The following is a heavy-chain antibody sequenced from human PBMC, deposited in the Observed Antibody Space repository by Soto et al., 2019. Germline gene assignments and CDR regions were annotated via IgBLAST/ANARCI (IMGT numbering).Heavy chain of an antibody. D-gene: IGHD1-26*01. CDR1: GGSISSSSYY. CDR3: ARLTYSGIY. J-gene: IGHJ4*02. V-gene: IGHV4-39*01. Sequence: PWETLSLTFTVSGGSISSSSYYWGWIRQPPGKGLEWIGSIYYSVSTYYNPSLKSRVTISVDTSKNQFSLKLSSVTAADTAVYYCARLTYSGIYWGQGTLVTVSS. CDR2: IYYSVST.